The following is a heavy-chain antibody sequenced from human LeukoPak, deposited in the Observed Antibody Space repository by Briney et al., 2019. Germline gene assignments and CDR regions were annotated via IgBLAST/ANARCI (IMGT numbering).Heavy chain of an antibody. CDR3: ARPERKYGSGSYSNDAFDI. D-gene: IGHD3-10*01. Sequence: GGSLRLSCAASGFTFDDYGMSWVRQAPGKGLEWVSGINWNGGSTGYADSVKGRFTISRDNAKNSLYLQMNSLRAEDTAVYYCARPERKYGSGSYSNDAFDIWGQGTMVTVSS. V-gene: IGHV3-20*04. CDR2: INWNGGST. J-gene: IGHJ3*02. CDR1: GFTFDDYG.